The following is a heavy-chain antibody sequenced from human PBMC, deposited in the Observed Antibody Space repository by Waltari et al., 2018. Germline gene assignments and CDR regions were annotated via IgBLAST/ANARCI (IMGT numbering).Heavy chain of an antibody. D-gene: IGHD2-21*01. Sequence: QVQLQQWGAGQLQPSETLSLTCGVSGGSFSGYYWGWIRQPPGKGLEWFGEINQNGNRNYNPSLRSRVTMVIDPSRSQFSLKVNSVTAADTAVYYCVRLEDCSGPGGNCYAGDSFALDVWGQGTTVTVSS. CDR1: GGSFSGYY. V-gene: IGHV4-34*02. CDR2: INQNGNR. J-gene: IGHJ6*02. CDR3: VRLEDCSGPGGNCYAGDSFALDV.